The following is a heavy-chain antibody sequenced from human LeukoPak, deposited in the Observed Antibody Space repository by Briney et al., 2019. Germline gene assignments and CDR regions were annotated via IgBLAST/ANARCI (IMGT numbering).Heavy chain of an antibody. D-gene: IGHD1-26*01. J-gene: IGHJ4*02. CDR1: GFSFGTYA. V-gene: IGHV3-30*04. Sequence: GGSLRLSCVASGFSFGTYAMHWVRQAPGKGLEWVALILYDGSLENTADSVRGRFIISRDNSKNTLFLQMNSLRIEDTAVYYCARGAILGGYNLIDDWGQGTLVTVSS. CDR3: ARGAILGGYNLIDD. CDR2: ILYDGSLE.